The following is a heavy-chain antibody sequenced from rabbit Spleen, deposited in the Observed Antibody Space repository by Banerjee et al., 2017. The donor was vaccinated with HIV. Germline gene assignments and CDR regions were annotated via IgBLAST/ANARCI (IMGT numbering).Heavy chain of an antibody. Sequence: QEQLEGSGGDLVKPGASLTLTCIASGVSFSGSTYMCWVRQAPGKGLEWIACIDAGSSGFTYFASWAKGRFTISKTSSTTVTLQMTSLTAADTATYFCARDTSSSFSSYGMDLWGPGTLVTVS. J-gene: IGHJ6*01. CDR2: IDAGSSGFT. CDR1: GVSFSGSTY. D-gene: IGHD1-1*01. CDR3: ARDTSSSFSSYGMDL. V-gene: IGHV1S45*01.